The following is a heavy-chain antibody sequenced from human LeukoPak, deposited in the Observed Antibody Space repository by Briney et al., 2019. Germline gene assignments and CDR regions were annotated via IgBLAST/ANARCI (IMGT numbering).Heavy chain of an antibody. CDR2: IYTSGST. CDR3: ASAPYYYDSSGYYY. Sequence: SETLSLTCTVSGDSISTYYWSWIRQPPGKGLEWIGRIYTSGSTNYNPSLKSRVTMSVDTSKNQFSLKLSSVTAADTAVYYCASAPYYYDSSGYYYWGQGTLVTVSS. CDR1: GDSISTYY. V-gene: IGHV4-4*07. D-gene: IGHD3-22*01. J-gene: IGHJ4*02.